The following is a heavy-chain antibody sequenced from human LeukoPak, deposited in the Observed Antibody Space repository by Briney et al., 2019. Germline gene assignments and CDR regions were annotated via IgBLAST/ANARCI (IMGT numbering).Heavy chain of an antibody. CDR1: GGSISSSSYY. D-gene: IGHD3-10*01. Sequence: PSETLSLTCTVSGGSISSSSYYWGWIRQPPGKGLEWIGSIYYSGSTYYNPSLKSRVTISVDTSKNQFSLKLSSVTAADTAVYYYARVDYGSGSYDYWGQGTLVTVSS. CDR2: IYYSGST. J-gene: IGHJ4*02. V-gene: IGHV4-39*01. CDR3: ARVDYGSGSYDY.